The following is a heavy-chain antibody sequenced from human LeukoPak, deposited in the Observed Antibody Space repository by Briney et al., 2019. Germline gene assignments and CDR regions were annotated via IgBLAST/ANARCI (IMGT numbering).Heavy chain of an antibody. D-gene: IGHD5-12*01. J-gene: IGHJ6*03. CDR2: IRYDGSDK. Sequence: GGSLRLSCAASGFTFSSYGMYWVRQAPGKGLEWVAFIRYDGSDKYYADSVKGRFTVSRDNSKNTLYLQMKSLRAEDTAVYYCAKGGGYEAQYYYYYLDVWGKGTTVTISS. CDR1: GFTFSSYG. V-gene: IGHV3-30*02. CDR3: AKGGGYEAQYYYYYLDV.